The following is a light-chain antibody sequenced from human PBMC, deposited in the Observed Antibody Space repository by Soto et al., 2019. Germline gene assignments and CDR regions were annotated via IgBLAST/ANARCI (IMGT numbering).Light chain of an antibody. V-gene: IGKV1-39*01. J-gene: IGKJ1*01. Sequence: DIQMTQSPSSLSASVGDRVSITCRASQSISTYLNWYQQKPGMAPKVLIYAASRLQSGVPSRFSGSGSGTDFTLTISSLQPEDCATYYCQQTYANPWTFGHGTKVEIK. CDR1: QSISTY. CDR3: QQTYANPWT. CDR2: AAS.